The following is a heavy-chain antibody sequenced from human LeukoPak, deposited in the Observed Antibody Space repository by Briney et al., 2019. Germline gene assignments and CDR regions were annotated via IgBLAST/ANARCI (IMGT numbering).Heavy chain of an antibody. CDR1: GYSFTSYW. CDR2: IYPGDSDT. J-gene: IGHJ4*02. Sequence: PGESLKISCKGSGYSFTSYWIGWVRQMPGKGLEWMGIIYPGDSDTRYSPSFQGQVTISADKSISTAYLQWSSLKASDTAMYYCARLDIVVVPAAHERFDYWGQGTLVTVSP. V-gene: IGHV5-51*01. D-gene: IGHD2-2*03. CDR3: ARLDIVVVPAAHERFDY.